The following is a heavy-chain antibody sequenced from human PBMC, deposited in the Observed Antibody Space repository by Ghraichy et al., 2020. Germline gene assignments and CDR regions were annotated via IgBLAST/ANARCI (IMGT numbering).Heavy chain of an antibody. CDR3: ARSTFSSADY. CDR2: IKPDGSEE. CDR1: EFTFSNYW. Sequence: GALRLSCAASEFTFSNYWMSWVRQAPGKGLEWVAHIKPDGSEEFYVDSVKGRFTTSRENAHNSLSLQMNSLRAEDSTVYYCARSTFSSADYWGQGTLVTVSS. V-gene: IGHV3-7*01. D-gene: IGHD2-15*01. J-gene: IGHJ4*02.